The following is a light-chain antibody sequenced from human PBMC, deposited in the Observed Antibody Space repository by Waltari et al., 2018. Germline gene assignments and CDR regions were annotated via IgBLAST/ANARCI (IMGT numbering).Light chain of an antibody. CDR3: CSFAGTYTWV. J-gene: IGLJ3*02. V-gene: IGLV2-11*01. Sequence: SALTQPRSVSGSPGQSVTISCTGTTSPVGVYNSVSWYQHHPGKAPKLMIFDVTQRPSGVPDRFSGSKSANTASLTISGLQAEDEADYYCCSFAGTYTWVFGGGTKVTVL. CDR2: DVT. CDR1: TSPVGVYNS.